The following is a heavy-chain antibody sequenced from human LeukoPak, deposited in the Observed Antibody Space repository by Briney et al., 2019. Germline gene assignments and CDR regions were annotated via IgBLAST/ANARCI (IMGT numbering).Heavy chain of an antibody. J-gene: IGHJ4*02. V-gene: IGHV1-69*04. D-gene: IGHD2-15*01. CDR1: GGTFSSYA. CDR2: IIPILGIA. Sequence: SVKVSCKASGGTFSSYAISWVRQAPGQGLEWMGRIIPILGIANYAQKFQGRVTITADKSMSTAYMELSSLRSEDTAVYYCAREDCSGGSCYSSAYWGQGTLVTVSS. CDR3: AREDCSGGSCYSSAY.